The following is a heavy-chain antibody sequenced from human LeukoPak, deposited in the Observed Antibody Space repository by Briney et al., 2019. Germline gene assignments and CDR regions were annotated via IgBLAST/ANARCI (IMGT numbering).Heavy chain of an antibody. CDR1: GYTFTSYD. Sequence: GASVKVSCKASGYTFTSYDINWVRQATGQGLEWMGWMNPNSGNTGYAQKFQGRVTMTRNTSIITAYMELSSLRSEDTAVYYCARALSYSASSGYIYYGMDVWGQGTTVTVSS. J-gene: IGHJ6*02. V-gene: IGHV1-8*01. D-gene: IGHD3-22*01. CDR2: MNPNSGNT. CDR3: ARALSYSASSGYIYYGMDV.